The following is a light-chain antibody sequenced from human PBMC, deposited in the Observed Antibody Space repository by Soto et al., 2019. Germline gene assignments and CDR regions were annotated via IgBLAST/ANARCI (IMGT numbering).Light chain of an antibody. CDR3: QPYNSFSGT. Sequence: DIQMTQSPSTLSASVGDRVTITCRAIQTISIWLAWYQQKPGKAPKLLIYDASSLESGVPSRFSGRGSGTQFTLTISSLQPDDFATYYCQPYNSFSGTFGPGTKVEIK. CDR1: QTISIW. V-gene: IGKV1-5*01. J-gene: IGKJ1*01. CDR2: DAS.